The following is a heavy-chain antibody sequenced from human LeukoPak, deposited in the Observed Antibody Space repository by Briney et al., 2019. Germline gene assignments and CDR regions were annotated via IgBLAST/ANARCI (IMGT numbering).Heavy chain of an antibody. D-gene: IGHD3-10*01. J-gene: IGHJ4*02. V-gene: IGHV1-24*01. CDR2: FDPEDGET. Sequence: EASVKVSCKASGYTFTSYYIHWVRQAPGQGLEWMGGFDPEDGETIYAQKFQGRVTMTEDTSTDTAYMELSSLRSEDTAVYYCATAHLWFGDKFDYWGQGTLVTVSS. CDR1: GYTFTSYY. CDR3: ATAHLWFGDKFDY.